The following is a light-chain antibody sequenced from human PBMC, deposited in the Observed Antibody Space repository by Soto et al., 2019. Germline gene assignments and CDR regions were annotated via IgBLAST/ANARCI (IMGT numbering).Light chain of an antibody. CDR3: QHYGSSPWT. V-gene: IGKV3-20*01. J-gene: IGKJ1*01. CDR1: QSVSSSY. Sequence: ENVLTQSPGTLSLSPGERATLSCRASQSVSSSYLAWYQQKPGQAPRLLIYGASSRATGIPDRFSGSGSGTDFTLTISRLEPEDFAVYYCQHYGSSPWTFGQGTKVQI. CDR2: GAS.